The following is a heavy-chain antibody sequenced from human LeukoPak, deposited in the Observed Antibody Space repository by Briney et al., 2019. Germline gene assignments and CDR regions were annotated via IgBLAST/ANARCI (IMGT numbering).Heavy chain of an antibody. Sequence: GRSLRLSSAASGFTFSNFAMHWVRQAPGKGLEWVAIVWYDGTKTYYVDSVDGRFTISRDNSKNTLYLQMNNLRAEDTAAYYRAKEPQPWLGAFDIRGQGTMVTVSS. CDR3: AKEPQPWLGAFDI. CDR1: GFTFSNFA. CDR2: VWYDGTKT. J-gene: IGHJ3*02. D-gene: IGHD5-18*01. V-gene: IGHV3-33*06.